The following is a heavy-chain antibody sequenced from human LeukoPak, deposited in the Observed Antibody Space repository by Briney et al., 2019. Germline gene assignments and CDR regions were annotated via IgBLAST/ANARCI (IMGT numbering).Heavy chain of an antibody. D-gene: IGHD6-6*01. Sequence: SETLSLTCTVSGDSISSYYWSWIRQPPGKGLEWIGYIYTSGGTNYIPSLKSRVTISIDTSKNQFSLKLSSVTAADTAVYYCARLTRLSTSPDRYYLDYWGQGTLVTVSS. CDR1: GDSISSYY. CDR3: ARLTRLSTSPDRYYLDY. J-gene: IGHJ4*02. CDR2: IYTSGGT. V-gene: IGHV4-4*09.